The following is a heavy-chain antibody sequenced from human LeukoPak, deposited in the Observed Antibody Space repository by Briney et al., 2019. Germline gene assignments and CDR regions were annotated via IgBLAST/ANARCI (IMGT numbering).Heavy chain of an antibody. D-gene: IGHD6-13*01. Sequence: GGSLRLSCAASGFTVSSNYMSWVRQAPGKGLEWVSVIYSCGSTYYADSVKGRFTISRDNSKNTLYLQMNSLRPEDTAVYYCVNIAATGPDYWGQGTLVTVSS. CDR1: GFTVSSNY. CDR3: VNIAATGPDY. V-gene: IGHV3-66*03. CDR2: IYSCGST. J-gene: IGHJ4*02.